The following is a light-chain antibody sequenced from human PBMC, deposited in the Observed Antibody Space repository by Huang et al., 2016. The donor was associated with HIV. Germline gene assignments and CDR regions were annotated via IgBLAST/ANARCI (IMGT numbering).Light chain of an antibody. CDR1: QGVSSG. V-gene: IGKV1-13*02. Sequence: AIQLTQSPSSLSASVGDRVTITCRASQGVSSGLAWYQQKPGKAPKFLSDGASTLGSGVPLRFSGSGSGTDFTLTISSLQPEDFATYYCQQFNRYPYTFGQGTKLEIK. CDR2: GAS. J-gene: IGKJ2*01. CDR3: QQFNRYPYT.